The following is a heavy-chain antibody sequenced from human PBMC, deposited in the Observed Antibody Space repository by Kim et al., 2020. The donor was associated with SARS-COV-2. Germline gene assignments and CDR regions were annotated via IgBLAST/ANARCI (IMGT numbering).Heavy chain of an antibody. V-gene: IGHV3-74*01. J-gene: IGHJ4*02. Sequence: YADSLKSRFTISRDNPKNTLYLQMYSLRAEDTGVYYCSRRAYSSGWWYFDYWGQGTLVTVSS. D-gene: IGHD6-19*01. CDR3: SRRAYSSGWWYFDY.